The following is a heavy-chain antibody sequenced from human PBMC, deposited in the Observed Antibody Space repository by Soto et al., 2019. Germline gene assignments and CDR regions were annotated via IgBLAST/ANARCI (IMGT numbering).Heavy chain of an antibody. CDR1: GFTFGDAW. CDR3: TTLGPS. Sequence: EVQLVESGGGLVKPGGSLTLSCVASGFTFGDAWMNWVRQAAGKGLEWVGHVKTKSEGEATDYAAPVKGRFTIWRDDSTNTLYLQMNSLQTEDTGKYFCTTLGPSWGQGTQVTVSS. J-gene: IGHJ5*02. V-gene: IGHV3-15*07. CDR2: VKTKSEGEAT.